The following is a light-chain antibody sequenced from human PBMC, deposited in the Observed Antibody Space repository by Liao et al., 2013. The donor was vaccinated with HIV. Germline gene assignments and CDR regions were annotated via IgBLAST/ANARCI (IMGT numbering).Light chain of an antibody. CDR2: YDS. J-gene: IGLJ2*01. Sequence: SYVLTQPPSVSVAPGKTARITCGGNNIGSKSVHWYQQKPGQAPVLVIYYDSDRPSGIPERFSGSNSGNTATLTISRVEAGDEADYYCQAWDSRAMVFGGGTKLTVL. CDR3: QAWDSRAMV. CDR1: NIGSKS. V-gene: IGLV3-21*01.